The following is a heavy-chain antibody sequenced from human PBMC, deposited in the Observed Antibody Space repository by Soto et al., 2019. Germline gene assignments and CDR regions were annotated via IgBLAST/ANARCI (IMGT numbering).Heavy chain of an antibody. CDR1: GASISGYH. V-gene: IGHV4-59*01. D-gene: IGHD5-12*01. CDR2: IYYTGST. CDR3: ARYIMGTNYYYYGMDV. J-gene: IGHJ6*02. Sequence: SETLSLTCTVSGASISGYHWSWIRQPPGKGLEWIGYIYYTGSTNYNPSLKSRVTMSVDTSKNQFSLKLSSVTAADTAVYYCARYIMGTNYYYYGMDVWGQGTTVTVS.